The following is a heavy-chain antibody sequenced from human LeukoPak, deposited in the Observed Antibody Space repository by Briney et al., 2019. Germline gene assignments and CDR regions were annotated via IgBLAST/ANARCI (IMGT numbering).Heavy chain of an antibody. CDR1: GGSISSYY. CDR2: IYYSGST. CDR3: ARAGRSGGWYIRMIDY. J-gene: IGHJ4*02. D-gene: IGHD6-19*01. V-gene: IGHV4-59*01. Sequence: KPSETLSLTCTVSGGSISSYYWSWIRQPPGKGLEWIGYIYYSGSTNYNPSLKSRVTISVDTSKNQFSLKLSSVTAADTAVYYCARAGRSGGWYIRMIDYWGQGTLVTASS.